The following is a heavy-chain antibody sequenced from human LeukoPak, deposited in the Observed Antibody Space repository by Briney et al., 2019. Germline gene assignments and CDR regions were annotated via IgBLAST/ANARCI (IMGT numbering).Heavy chain of an antibody. CDR2: ISWNSGSI. CDR3: AKGRNPGPTGYGMDV. CDR1: GFTFDDYA. Sequence: SLRLSCAASGFTFDDYAMHWVRQAPGKGLEWVSGISWNSGSIGYADSVKGRFTISRDNAKNSLYLQMNSLRAEDTALYYCAKGRNPGPTGYGMDVWGQGTTVTVSS. J-gene: IGHJ6*02. V-gene: IGHV3-9*01.